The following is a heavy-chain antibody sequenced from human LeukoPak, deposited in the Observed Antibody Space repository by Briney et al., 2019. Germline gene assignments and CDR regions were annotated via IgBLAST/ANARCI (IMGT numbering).Heavy chain of an antibody. V-gene: IGHV4-4*02. Sequence: SETLSLTCAVSGGSISSSNWWSWVRQPPGKGLEWIGEINHSGSTNYNPSLKSRVTISVDTSKNQFSLKLSSVTAADTAVYYCARAVGYCSGGSCSLDYWGQGTLVTVSS. J-gene: IGHJ4*02. D-gene: IGHD2-15*01. CDR2: INHSGST. CDR1: GGSISSSNW. CDR3: ARAVGYCSGGSCSLDY.